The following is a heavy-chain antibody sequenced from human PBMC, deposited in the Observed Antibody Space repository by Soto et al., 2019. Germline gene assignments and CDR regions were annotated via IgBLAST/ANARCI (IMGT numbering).Heavy chain of an antibody. Sequence: QVQLVESGGGVVQPGTSLRLSCATSGFTLSYFGMHWVRQAPGKGLEWVAVLSDDGRNEYYADSVKGRFTISRDNSKNTLFLQMNSLRAEDSAVYCCVRGLGKGFYCLDTWGQGTTVTVSS. J-gene: IGHJ6*02. CDR2: LSDDGRNE. CDR3: VRGLGKGFYCLDT. D-gene: IGHD3-16*01. CDR1: GFTLSYFG. V-gene: IGHV3-30*03.